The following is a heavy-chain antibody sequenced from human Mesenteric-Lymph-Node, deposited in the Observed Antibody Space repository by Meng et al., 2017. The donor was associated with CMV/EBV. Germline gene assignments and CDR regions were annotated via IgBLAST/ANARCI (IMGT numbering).Heavy chain of an antibody. Sequence: SGGPFSSYAISWVRQAPGQGLEWMGGIIPIFGTANYAQKFQGRATITADKSTSTAYMELSSLRSEDTAVYYCARASVVRGVVRPFDYWGQGTLVTVSS. D-gene: IGHD3-10*01. J-gene: IGHJ4*02. CDR2: IIPIFGTA. CDR1: GGPFSSYA. CDR3: ARASVVRGVVRPFDY. V-gene: IGHV1-69*06.